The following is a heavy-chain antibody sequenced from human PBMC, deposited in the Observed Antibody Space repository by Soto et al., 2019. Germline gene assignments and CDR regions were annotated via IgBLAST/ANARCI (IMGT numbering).Heavy chain of an antibody. CDR2: ISSSSSYI. CDR1: GFTFSSYS. D-gene: IGHD6-19*01. Sequence: GGSLRLSCAASGFTFSSYSMNWVRQAPGKGLEWVSSISSSSSYIYYADPVKGRFTISRDNAKNSLYLQMNSLRAEDTAVYYCARDITAVAAIDYWGQGTLVTVSS. J-gene: IGHJ4*02. V-gene: IGHV3-21*01. CDR3: ARDITAVAAIDY.